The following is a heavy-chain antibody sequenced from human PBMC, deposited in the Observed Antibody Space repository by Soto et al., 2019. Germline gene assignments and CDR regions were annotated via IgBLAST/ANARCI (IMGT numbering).Heavy chain of an antibody. CDR1: GLTFTSYA. CDR2: VGSGDNT. CDR3: AKEAVAAPWDLRFDY. D-gene: IGHD6-19*01. V-gene: IGHV3-23*01. Sequence: EVQLLQSGGGLVQPGGSLELSCEASGLTFTSYAMSWVRQAPGKGREWVSAVGSGDNTFYADSVKGRFTISRDNFKNTLYLLMNSLRADDTAVYYCAKEAVAAPWDLRFDYWGQGALVTVSS. J-gene: IGHJ4*02.